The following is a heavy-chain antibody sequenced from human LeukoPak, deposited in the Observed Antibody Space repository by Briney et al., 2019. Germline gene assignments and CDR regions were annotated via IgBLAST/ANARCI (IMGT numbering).Heavy chain of an antibody. J-gene: IGHJ4*02. V-gene: IGHV5-51*01. D-gene: IGHD2-2*01. CDR3: ARAPHDIVVVPAAWEIDY. Sequence: GESLKISCKGSGYSFTSYWIGWVRQMPGEGLEWMGIIYPGDSDTRYSPSFQGQVTISADKSISTAYLQWSSLKASDTAMYYCARAPHDIVVVPAAWEIDYWGQGTLVTVSS. CDR1: GYSFTSYW. CDR2: IYPGDSDT.